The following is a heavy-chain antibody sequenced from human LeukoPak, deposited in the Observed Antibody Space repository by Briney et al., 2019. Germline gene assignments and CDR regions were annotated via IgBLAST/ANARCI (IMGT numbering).Heavy chain of an antibody. J-gene: IGHJ4*02. D-gene: IGHD5-12*01. CDR3: AKGLRYSGIDY. V-gene: IGHV3-23*01. CDR1: GFTVSTYA. CDR2: IGGSDGST. Sequence: GGSLRLSCAASGFTVSTYAMNWVRQAPGKGLEWVSAIGGSDGSTYYADSVKGRFTISRDNSRNTLYLQMNSLRAEDTAVYYCAKGLRYSGIDYWGQGTLVTVSS.